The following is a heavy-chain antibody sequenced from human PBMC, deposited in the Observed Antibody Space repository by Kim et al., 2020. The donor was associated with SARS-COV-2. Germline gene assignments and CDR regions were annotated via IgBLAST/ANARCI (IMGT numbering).Heavy chain of an antibody. Sequence: ASVKVSCKASGYTFTSYDINWVRQATGQGLEWMGWMNPNSGNTGYAQKFQGRVTMTRNTSISTAYMELSSLRSEDTAVYYCARGIWFGEPGYYYYYGMDVWGQGTTVTVSS. CDR1: GYTFTSYD. D-gene: IGHD3-10*01. J-gene: IGHJ6*02. CDR3: ARGIWFGEPGYYYYYGMDV. CDR2: MNPNSGNT. V-gene: IGHV1-8*01.